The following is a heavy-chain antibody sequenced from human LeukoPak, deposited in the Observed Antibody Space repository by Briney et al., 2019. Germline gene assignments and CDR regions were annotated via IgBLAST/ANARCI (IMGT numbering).Heavy chain of an antibody. V-gene: IGHV4-39*07. D-gene: IGHD6-19*01. CDR1: GGSISSSSYY. CDR2: IYYSGST. J-gene: IGHJ3*02. Sequence: SETLSLTCTVSGGSISSSSYYWGWIRQPPGKGLEWIGSIYYSGSTYYNPSLKSRVTISVDTSKNQFSLKLSSVTAADTAVYYCARVWAHGQWLVLFRAHDAFDIWGQGTMVTVSS. CDR3: ARVWAHGQWLVLFRAHDAFDI.